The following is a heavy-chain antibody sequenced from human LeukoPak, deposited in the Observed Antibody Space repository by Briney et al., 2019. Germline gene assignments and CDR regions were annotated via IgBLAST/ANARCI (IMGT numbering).Heavy chain of an antibody. CDR3: ASDSPYYGMDV. J-gene: IGHJ6*02. V-gene: IGHV3-74*01. CDR2: INSDGSAT. CDR1: GFPFSSYW. Sequence: GGSLRLSCAASGFPFSSYWMHWVRQVPGKGLLWVSRINSDGSATIYADSVRGRFTISRDNAKNTLYLQMGGLRVEDTAVYHCASDSPYYGMDVWGQGTTVTVSS.